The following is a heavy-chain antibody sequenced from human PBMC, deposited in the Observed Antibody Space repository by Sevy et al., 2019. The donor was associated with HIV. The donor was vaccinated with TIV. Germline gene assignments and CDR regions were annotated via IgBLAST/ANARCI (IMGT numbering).Heavy chain of an antibody. CDR3: ARPRDISTRFPFDS. V-gene: IGHV3-74*03. CDR1: GFTFSSYW. J-gene: IGHJ4*02. Sequence: GGSLRLSCAASGFTFSSYWMHWVRQAPGERPVWVSRINGDGKTTTYADSVKGRFTISRDNGKNTVYLQMDSLRAEDTAVYYCARPRDISTRFPFDSWGQGTLVTVS. D-gene: IGHD2-15*01. CDR2: INGDGKTT.